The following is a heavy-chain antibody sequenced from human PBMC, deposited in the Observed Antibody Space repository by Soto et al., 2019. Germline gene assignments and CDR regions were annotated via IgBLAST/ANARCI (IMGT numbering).Heavy chain of an antibody. CDR2: IYPGDSDT. D-gene: IGHD2-2*01. V-gene: IGHV5-51*01. J-gene: IGHJ6*02. CDR1: GYSFTSYW. Sequence: PGESLKISCKGSGYSFTSYWIGWVRQMPGKGLEWMGIIYPGDSDTRYSPSFQGQVTISADKSISTAYLQWSSLKASDTAMYYCARQLVVPAAGYYYYGMDGWGQGTTVTVSS. CDR3: ARQLVVPAAGYYYYGMDG.